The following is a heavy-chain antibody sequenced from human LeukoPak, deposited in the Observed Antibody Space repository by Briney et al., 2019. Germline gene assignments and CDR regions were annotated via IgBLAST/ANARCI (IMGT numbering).Heavy chain of an antibody. J-gene: IGHJ4*02. D-gene: IGHD1-26*01. V-gene: IGHV3-23*01. CDR2: ISGSGGST. CDR1: GFTFSSYA. Sequence: PGGSLRLSCAASGFTFSSYAMSWVCQAPGKGLEWVSAISGSGGSTYYADSVKGRFTISRDNAKNSLYLQMNSLRAEDTAVYYCARDLIVGTTIRYYFDYWGQGTLVTVSS. CDR3: ARDLIVGTTIRYYFDY.